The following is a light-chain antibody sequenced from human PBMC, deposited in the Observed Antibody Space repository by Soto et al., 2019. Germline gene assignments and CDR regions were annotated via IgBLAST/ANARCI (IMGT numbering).Light chain of an antibody. CDR1: QEISNH. Sequence: DIQMTQSPSSLSASVGDRVTITCRASQEISNHLAWFQQKPGKPPKSLIYDASSLQSGVPSKFSGSGSGTDFTLTISSLQPEDFATYYCQQYHNYPVTFGGGTKAEIE. CDR2: DAS. V-gene: IGKV1-16*02. CDR3: QQYHNYPVT. J-gene: IGKJ4*01.